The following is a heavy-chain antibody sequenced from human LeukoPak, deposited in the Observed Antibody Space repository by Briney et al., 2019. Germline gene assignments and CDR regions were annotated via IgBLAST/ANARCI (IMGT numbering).Heavy chain of an antibody. CDR2: ISSSSSTI. J-gene: IGHJ4*02. CDR3: ARGRGDQDWGDFDY. D-gene: IGHD3-16*01. Sequence: PGGSLRLSCAASGFTFSSYSMNWVRQAPGKGLEWVSYISSSSSTIYYADSVKGRFTISRDNAKNSLYLQMNSLRAEDTAVYYCARGRGDQDWGDFDYWGQGTLVTVSS. V-gene: IGHV3-48*04. CDR1: GFTFSSYS.